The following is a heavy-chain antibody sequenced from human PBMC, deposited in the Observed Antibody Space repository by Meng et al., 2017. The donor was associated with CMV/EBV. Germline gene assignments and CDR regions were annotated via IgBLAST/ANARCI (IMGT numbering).Heavy chain of an antibody. D-gene: IGHD3/OR15-3a*01. V-gene: IGHV3-30*04. J-gene: IGHJ6*02. CDR3: ARDDFDYYGMDV. Sequence: GESLKISCAASGFTFSSYATHWVRQAPGKGLEWVAVISYDGSNKYYADSVKGRFTISRDNSKNTLYLQMNSLRAEDTAVYYCARDDFDYYGMDVWGQGTTVTVSS. CDR1: GFTFSSYA. CDR2: ISYDGSNK.